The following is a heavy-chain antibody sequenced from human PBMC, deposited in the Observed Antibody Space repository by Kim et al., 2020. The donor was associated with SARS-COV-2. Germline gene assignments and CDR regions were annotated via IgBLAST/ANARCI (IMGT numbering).Heavy chain of an antibody. CDR2: ISSSSSTI. D-gene: IGHD3-22*01. V-gene: IGHV3-48*02. Sequence: GGSLRLSCAASGFTFSSYSMNWVRQAPGKGLEWVSYISSSSSTIYYADSVKGRFTISRDNAKNSLYLQMNSLRDEDTAVYYCARGTRHYYDSSGYPAGFDYWGQGTLVTVSS. CDR1: GFTFSSYS. J-gene: IGHJ4*02. CDR3: ARGTRHYYDSSGYPAGFDY.